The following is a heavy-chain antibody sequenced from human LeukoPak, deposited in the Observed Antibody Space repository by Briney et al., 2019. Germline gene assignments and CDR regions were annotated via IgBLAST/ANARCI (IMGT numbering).Heavy chain of an antibody. CDR3: CYGVTNAFDI. CDR2: ICYSGST. CDR1: GGSISSYY. Sequence: PSETLSLTCTVSGGSISSYYWSWIRQPPGKGLEWIGYICYSGSTNYNPSLKSRVTISVDTSKNQFSLKLSSVTAADTAVYYCCYGVTNAFDIWGQGTMVTVSS. J-gene: IGHJ3*02. D-gene: IGHD4-17*01. V-gene: IGHV4-59*08.